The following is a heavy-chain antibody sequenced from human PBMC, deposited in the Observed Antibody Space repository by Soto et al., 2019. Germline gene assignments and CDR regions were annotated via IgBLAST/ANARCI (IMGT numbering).Heavy chain of an antibody. J-gene: IGHJ4*02. CDR1: RGTFTNYA. CDR2: IMPFFGSG. D-gene: IGHD3-22*01. V-gene: IGHV1-69*01. Sequence: QVYLVQSGAEVKKPGSSVKVSCKALRGTFTNYAFSWVRQAPGQGLEWMGGIMPFFGSGNYAQKFQGRINITADESTSSVYLELTSLRSEDPAVYYCARDRAGYYSHFVYWGQGTLVTVPS. CDR3: ARDRAGYYSHFVY.